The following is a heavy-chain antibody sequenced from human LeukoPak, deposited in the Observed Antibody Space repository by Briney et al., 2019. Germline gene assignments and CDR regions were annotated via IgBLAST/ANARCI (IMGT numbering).Heavy chain of an antibody. D-gene: IGHD3-22*01. CDR2: INPSGGST. Sequence: GATVKVSCKASGYTFTSYYMHWVRQAPGQGPEWMGIINPSGGSTSYAQKFQGRVTMTRDTSTSTVYMELSSLRSGDTAVYYCARDLRAHYYDSSGYLSYWGQGTLVTVSS. CDR1: GYTFTSYY. J-gene: IGHJ4*02. V-gene: IGHV1-46*01. CDR3: ARDLRAHYYDSSGYLSY.